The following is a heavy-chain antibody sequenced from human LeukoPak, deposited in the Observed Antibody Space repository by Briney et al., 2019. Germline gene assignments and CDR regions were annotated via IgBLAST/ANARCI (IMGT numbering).Heavy chain of an antibody. Sequence: SETLSLTCAVYGGSFSGYYWSWIRQPPGKGLEWIGEINHSGSTNYNPSLKSRVTISVDTSKNQFSLKLSSVTAADTAVYYCARRGPYYYDSSSYYYDLSYYYYMDVWGKGTTVTISS. V-gene: IGHV4-34*01. D-gene: IGHD3-22*01. CDR2: INHSGST. CDR3: ARRGPYYYDSSSYYYDLSYYYYMDV. CDR1: GGSFSGYY. J-gene: IGHJ6*03.